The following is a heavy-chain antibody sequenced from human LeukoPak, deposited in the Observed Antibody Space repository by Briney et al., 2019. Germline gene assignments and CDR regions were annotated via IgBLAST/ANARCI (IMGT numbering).Heavy chain of an antibody. D-gene: IGHD4-17*01. CDR1: GGSISSSSYY. J-gene: IGHJ5*02. CDR3: ARVRHDYGDLNWFDP. CDR2: IYYSGST. Sequence: SETLPLTCTVSGGSISSSSYYRGWIRQPPGKGLEWIGSIYYSGSTYYNPSLKSRVTISVDTSKNQFSLKLSSVTAADTAVYYCARVRHDYGDLNWFDPWGQGTLVTVSS. V-gene: IGHV4-39*01.